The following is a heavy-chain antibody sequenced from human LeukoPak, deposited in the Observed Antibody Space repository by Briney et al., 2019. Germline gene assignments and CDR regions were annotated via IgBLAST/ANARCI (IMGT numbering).Heavy chain of an antibody. J-gene: IGHJ3*02. V-gene: IGHV4-59*11. CDR1: GDSFSSHY. D-gene: IGHD4-17*01. Sequence: SETLSLTCAVSGDSFSSHYWTWIRQSPGKGLEWIGYISYIGCTNYNPSLKSRVTISIDTSKNQFSLKLRSVTAADTAVYYCARDLVTVTKGFDIWGQGTMVSVSS. CDR2: ISYIGCT. CDR3: ARDLVTVTKGFDI.